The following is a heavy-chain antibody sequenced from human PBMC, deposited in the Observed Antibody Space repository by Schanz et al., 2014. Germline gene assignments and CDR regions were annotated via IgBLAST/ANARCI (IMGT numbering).Heavy chain of an antibody. CDR3: ARDGEAAAGCDY. CDR1: GYTFTSYY. V-gene: IGHV1-46*03. J-gene: IGHJ4*03. Sequence: QVQLVQSGAEVKKPGASVKLSCKASGYTFTSYYMHWVRQAPGQGLEWMGIINPSGGSTSYAQKFQGRVTMTRDTSTSTVYMELRSLRSEDTAVYYCARDGEAAAGCDYWGQGTTXTVSS. D-gene: IGHD6-13*01. CDR2: INPSGGST.